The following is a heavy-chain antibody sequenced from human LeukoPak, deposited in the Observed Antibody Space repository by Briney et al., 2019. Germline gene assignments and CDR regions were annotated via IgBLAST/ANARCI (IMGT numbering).Heavy chain of an antibody. V-gene: IGHV4-4*07. CDR1: GGSISGYY. Sequence: PSETLSLTCTVSGGSISGYYWSWIRQPAGKGLEWIGRVYPSGSTNYNPSLKSRVTMSPDTSKNQFSLRLSSVTAADTAIYFCARDQGATAYSAWFDPWGQGTLVTVSS. D-gene: IGHD1-26*01. J-gene: IGHJ5*02. CDR2: VYPSGST. CDR3: ARDQGATAYSAWFDP.